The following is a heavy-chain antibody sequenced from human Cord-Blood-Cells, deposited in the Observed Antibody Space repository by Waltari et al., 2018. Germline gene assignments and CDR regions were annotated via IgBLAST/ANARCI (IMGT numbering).Heavy chain of an antibody. CDR2: INPNSGGT. Sequence: QVQLVQSGAEVKKPGASVKVSCKASGYTFTGYYMHWVRQAPGQGLEWMGWINPNSGGTSYAQKFQGWVTMTRDTSISTAYMELSRLRSDDTAVYYCAREGMLGQGWFDPWGQGTLVTVSS. D-gene: IGHD7-27*01. CDR1: GYTFTGYY. CDR3: AREGMLGQGWFDP. J-gene: IGHJ5*02. V-gene: IGHV1-2*04.